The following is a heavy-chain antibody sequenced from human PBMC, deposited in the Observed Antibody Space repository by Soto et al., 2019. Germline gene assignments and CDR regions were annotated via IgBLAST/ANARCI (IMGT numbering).Heavy chain of an antibody. CDR1: GGTFSSYA. J-gene: IGHJ6*02. CDR2: IIPIFGTA. CDR3: ARGVAIKDGYYYYGMDV. V-gene: IGHV1-69*01. Sequence: QVQLVQSGAEVKKPGSSVKVSCKASGGTFSSYAISWVRQAPGQGLEGMGGIIPIFGTANYAQKFQGRVTITADESTSTAYMELRSLRSEDTAVYYCARGVAIKDGYYYYGMDVWGQGTTVTVSS. D-gene: IGHD2-15*01.